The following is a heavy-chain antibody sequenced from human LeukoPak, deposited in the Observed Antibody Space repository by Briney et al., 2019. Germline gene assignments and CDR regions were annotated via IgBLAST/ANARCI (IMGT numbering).Heavy chain of an antibody. V-gene: IGHV3-33*01. Sequence: GGSLRLSCAASGFTFSTYGMHWVRQAPGKGLEWVAVIWYDGSIKYYGDSVKGRFTISRDNSKNTLYLQMNSLRAEDTAMYYCARDGSSGWSAPGSNRNWFDPWGQGTLVTVSS. J-gene: IGHJ5*02. CDR3: ARDGSSGWSAPGSNRNWFDP. CDR1: GFTFSTYG. D-gene: IGHD6-19*01. CDR2: IWYDGSIK.